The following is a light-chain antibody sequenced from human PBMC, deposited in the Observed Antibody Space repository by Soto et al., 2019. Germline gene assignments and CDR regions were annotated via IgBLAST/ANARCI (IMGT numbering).Light chain of an antibody. CDR3: QHGKT. V-gene: IGKV3-15*01. CDR2: DAS. CDR1: ENVYGN. J-gene: IGKJ1*01. Sequence: IVMTQAPATLSVSPGERATLSCRASENVYGNVAWYQQKPGQAPRLLIYDASTRATDIPARFSGSGSGTEFTLTISSLQSSDFAVYFCQHGKTFGQGTKVDIK.